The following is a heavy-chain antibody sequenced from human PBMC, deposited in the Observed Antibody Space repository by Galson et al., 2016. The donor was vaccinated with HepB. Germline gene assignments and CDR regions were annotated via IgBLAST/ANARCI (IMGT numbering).Heavy chain of an antibody. Sequence: SLRLSCAASGFTFSSYSMNWVRQAPGKGLEWVSYISSGSSTIYCAESVKGRFTISSDNAKNSLYLQMNTLRAEDTAVYYCARRSVTAFDYWGQGTLVTVSS. V-gene: IGHV3-48*01. CDR2: ISSGSSTI. D-gene: IGHD2-21*02. CDR1: GFTFSSYS. J-gene: IGHJ4*02. CDR3: ARRSVTAFDY.